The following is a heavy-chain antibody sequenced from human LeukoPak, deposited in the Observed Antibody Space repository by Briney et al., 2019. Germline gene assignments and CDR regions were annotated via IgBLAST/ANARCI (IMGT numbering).Heavy chain of an antibody. CDR3: ARDLWELLGDYYGMDV. J-gene: IGHJ6*04. CDR1: GFTFSSYA. Sequence: QPGRSLRLSCAASGFTFSSYAMHWVRQAPGKGLEWVAVISYDGSNKDYADSVKGRFTISRDNSKNTLHLRMNSLRAEDTAVYYCARDLWELLGDYYGMDVCGEGSTVTVSS. D-gene: IGHD1-26*01. V-gene: IGHV3-30-3*01. CDR2: ISYDGSNK.